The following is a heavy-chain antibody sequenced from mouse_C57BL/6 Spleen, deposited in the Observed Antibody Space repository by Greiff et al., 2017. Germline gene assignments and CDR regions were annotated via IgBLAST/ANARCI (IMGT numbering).Heavy chain of an antibody. CDR1: GYTFTSYW. CDR3: ARGGFAY. V-gene: IGHV1-69*01. CDR2: IDPSDSYT. J-gene: IGHJ3*01. D-gene: IGHD1-1*02. Sequence: QVQLKQPGAELVMPGASVKLSCKASGYTFTSYWMHWVKQRPGQGLEWIGEIDPSDSYTNYNQKFKGKSTFTVDKSSSTAYMQLSSLTAEDSAVYYCARGGFAYWGQGTLVTVSA.